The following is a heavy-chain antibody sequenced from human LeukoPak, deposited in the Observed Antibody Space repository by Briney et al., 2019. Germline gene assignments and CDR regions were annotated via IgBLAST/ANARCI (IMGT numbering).Heavy chain of an antibody. Sequence: PSETLSLTCAVYGGSFSGYYWSWIRQPPGKGLEWIGEINHSGSTNYNPSLKSRVTMSVDTSKNQFSLKLSSVTAADTAVYYCARETGRWLQPHYYYYYYYMDVWGKGTTVTISS. CDR1: GGSFSGYY. CDR3: ARETGRWLQPHYYYYYYYMDV. D-gene: IGHD5-24*01. CDR2: INHSGST. J-gene: IGHJ6*03. V-gene: IGHV4-34*01.